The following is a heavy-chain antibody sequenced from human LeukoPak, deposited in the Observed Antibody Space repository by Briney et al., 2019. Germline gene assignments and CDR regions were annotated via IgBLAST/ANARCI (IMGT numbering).Heavy chain of an antibody. V-gene: IGHV1-46*01. J-gene: IGHJ5*02. Sequence: ASVKVSCKASGYTFTNYYIHWVRQAPGQGLEWMGIINPSGGSTSYAQKFQGRVTITADESTSTAYMELSSLRSEDTAVYYCARAGGRSWFDPWGQGTLVTVSS. CDR2: INPSGGST. CDR3: ARAGGRSWFDP. CDR1: GYTFTNYY.